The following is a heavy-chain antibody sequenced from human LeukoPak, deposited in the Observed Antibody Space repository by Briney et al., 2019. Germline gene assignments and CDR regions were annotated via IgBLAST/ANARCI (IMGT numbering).Heavy chain of an antibody. V-gene: IGHV5-51*01. D-gene: IGHD3-10*01. J-gene: IGHJ3*02. CDR1: GCGFTSYW. CDR3: ARGLLWFGELFLSAFDI. Sequence: GESLKISCKGSGCGFTSYWIGWVRQMPGKGLEWMGIIYPGDSDTRYSPSFQGQVTISADKSISTAYLQWSSLKASDTAMYYCARGLLWFGELFLSAFDIWGQGTMVTVSS. CDR2: IYPGDSDT.